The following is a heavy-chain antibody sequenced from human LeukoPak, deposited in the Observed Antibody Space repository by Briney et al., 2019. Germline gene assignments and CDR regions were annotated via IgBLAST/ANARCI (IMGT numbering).Heavy chain of an antibody. D-gene: IGHD3-22*01. V-gene: IGHV1-2*02. CDR3: ARESVITALYYFDY. CDR2: INPNSGGT. Sequence: ASVKVSCKASGYTFTGYYMHWVRQAPGQGLEWMGWINPNSGGTNYAQKFQGRVTMTRDTSISTAYMELSRLRSDDTAVYYCARESVITALYYFDYWGQGTLVTVSS. CDR1: GYTFTGYY. J-gene: IGHJ4*02.